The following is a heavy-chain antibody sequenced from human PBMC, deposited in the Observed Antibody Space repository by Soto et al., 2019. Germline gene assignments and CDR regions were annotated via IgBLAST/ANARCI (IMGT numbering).Heavy chain of an antibody. D-gene: IGHD2-21*01. Sequence: SETLSLTGSVSGAALNCGNYYWSWIRQVPGKGLEWIGHIYVTGAVDYNPSLRDLITISQDTSERQFSLNLRLVTAADTAVYYCARLRIATNNYKWFDPWGQGTLVTVS. CDR1: GAALNCGNYY. CDR3: ARLRIATNNYKWFDP. CDR2: IYVTGAV. J-gene: IGHJ5*02. V-gene: IGHV4-31*01.